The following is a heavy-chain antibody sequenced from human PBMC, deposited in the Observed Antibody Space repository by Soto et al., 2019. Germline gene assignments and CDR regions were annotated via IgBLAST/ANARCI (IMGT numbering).Heavy chain of an antibody. CDR1: GGTFSSYA. Sequence: ASVKVSCKASGGTFSSYAISWVRQAPGQGLEWMGWINLYRGVTNLAQKFQDRVTLTGDTSISTAYLELSSLRSDDTAVYYCARDIAVAGLRGGVDVWGQGTTVTVSS. CDR3: ARDIAVAGLRGGVDV. CDR2: INLYRGVT. J-gene: IGHJ6*02. D-gene: IGHD6-19*01. V-gene: IGHV1-2*02.